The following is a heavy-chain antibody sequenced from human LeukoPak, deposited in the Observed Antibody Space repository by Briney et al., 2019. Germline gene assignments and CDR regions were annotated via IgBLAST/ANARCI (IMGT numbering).Heavy chain of an antibody. D-gene: IGHD2-2*01. CDR2: ITGSGGNR. CDR1: GFTFSSHG. Sequence: PGGSLRLSCAASGFTFSSHGMNWVRQAPGKGLEWVSGITGSGGNRYYAGSVKGRFTISRDNSKNTPYLQMNSLRAEDTAVYYCARDWRRYCSSTSCLLNWFDPWGQGTLVTVSS. J-gene: IGHJ5*02. CDR3: ARDWRRYCSSTSCLLNWFDP. V-gene: IGHV3-23*01.